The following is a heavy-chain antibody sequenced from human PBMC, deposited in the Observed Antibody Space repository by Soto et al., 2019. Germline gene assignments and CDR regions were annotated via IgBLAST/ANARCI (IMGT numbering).Heavy chain of an antibody. D-gene: IGHD5-12*01. CDR1: GFSRSTNEVG. CDR3: IHDGTLGYTGYDRFDY. CDR2: IYWNDDA. Sequence: SGPTLVNPTQTLTLTCTFSGFSRSTNEVGVGWIRQPPGKALEWLALIYWNDDARYSPSLKNRLTITKDTSKNQVVLTMTNMDPVDTATYYCIHDGTLGYTGYDRFDYWRPGTLVTVS. V-gene: IGHV2-5*01. J-gene: IGHJ4*02.